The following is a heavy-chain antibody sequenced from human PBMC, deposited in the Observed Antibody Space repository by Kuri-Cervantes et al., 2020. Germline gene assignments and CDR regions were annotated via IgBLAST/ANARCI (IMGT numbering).Heavy chain of an antibody. CDR3: ARGRRVDTAMVPLFDP. CDR1: GFTFSSYG. CDR2: ISYDGSNK. V-gene: IGHV3-30*03. J-gene: IGHJ5*02. Sequence: GESLKISYAACGFTFSSYGMHWVRQAPGKGLEWVAVISYDGSNKYYADSVKGRFTISRDNSKNTLYLQMNSLRAEDTAVYYCARGRRVDTAMVPLFDPWGQGTLVTVSS. D-gene: IGHD5-18*01.